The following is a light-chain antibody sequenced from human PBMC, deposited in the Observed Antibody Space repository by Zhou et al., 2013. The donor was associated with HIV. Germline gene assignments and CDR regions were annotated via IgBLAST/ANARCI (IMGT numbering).Light chain of an antibody. V-gene: IGKV3-15*01. CDR1: QSVSSN. Sequence: EIVLTQSPATLSVSPGERATLSCRASQSVSSNLAWFQQKPGQAPRLLIYGASTRATGIPARFSGNGSGTEFTLTISSLQSEDFAVYYCQQYNNWPRRTFGQGTKVEIK. J-gene: IGKJ1*01. CDR3: QQYNNWPRRT. CDR2: GAS.